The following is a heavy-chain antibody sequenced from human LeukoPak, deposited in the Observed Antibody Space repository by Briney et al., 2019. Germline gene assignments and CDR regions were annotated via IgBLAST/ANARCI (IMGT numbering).Heavy chain of an antibody. CDR1: GGSISSYY. CDR2: IYTSGST. CDR3: AREGESGHEGEFDY. D-gene: IGHD3-3*01. Sequence: SETLSLTCSVSGGSISSYYWSWIRQPAGKGLEWIGRIYTSGSTNYNPSLKSRVTMSVDTSKNQFSLKLSSVTAADTAVYYCAREGESGHEGEFDYWGQGTLVTVSS. V-gene: IGHV4-4*07. J-gene: IGHJ4*02.